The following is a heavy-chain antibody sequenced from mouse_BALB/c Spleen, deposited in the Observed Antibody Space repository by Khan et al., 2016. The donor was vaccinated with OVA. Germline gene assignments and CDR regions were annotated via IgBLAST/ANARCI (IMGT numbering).Heavy chain of an antibody. J-gene: IGHJ2*01. CDR1: GYSITSGYA. V-gene: IGHV3-2*02. CDR2: ISYSGGT. D-gene: IGHD1-1*01. CDR3: ARGNYYWYYFDC. Sequence: EVKLLESGPGLVKPSQSLSLTCTVTGYSITSGYAWNWIRQFPGNKLEWMGYISYSGGTSYNPSLKSRISITRDTSKNQFFLQLNSVTTEDTATYYCARGNYYWYYFDCWGQGTTLTVSS.